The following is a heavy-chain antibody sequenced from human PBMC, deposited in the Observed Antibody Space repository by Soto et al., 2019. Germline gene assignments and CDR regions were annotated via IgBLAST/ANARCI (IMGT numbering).Heavy chain of an antibody. J-gene: IGHJ4*02. CDR2: ISAYNGNT. CDR3: ARESGGGGYSYGLYYFDY. D-gene: IGHD5-18*01. Sequence: QVQLVQSGAEVKKPGASVKVSCKASGYTFTSYGISWVRQAPGQGLEWMGWISAYNGNTNYAQKLQGRVTMTTDTSTSRAYMELRSLRSDDTGVYYCARESGGGGYSYGLYYFDYWGQGTLVTVSS. V-gene: IGHV1-18*04. CDR1: GYTFTSYG.